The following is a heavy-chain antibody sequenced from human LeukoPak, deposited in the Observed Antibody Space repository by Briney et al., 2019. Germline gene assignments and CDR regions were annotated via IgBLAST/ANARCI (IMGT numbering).Heavy chain of an antibody. CDR1: GFTFSDYY. CDR2: ISSSGSTI. J-gene: IGHJ6*04. D-gene: IGHD3-22*01. V-gene: IGHV3-11*01. CDR3: ARDWRTYYYDSSTMDV. Sequence: GGSLRLSCAASGFTFSDYYTSWIRQAPGKGLEWVSYISSSGSTIYYADSVKGRFTISRDNAKNSLYLQMNSLRAEDTAVYYCARDWRTYYYDSSTMDVWGKGTTVTISS.